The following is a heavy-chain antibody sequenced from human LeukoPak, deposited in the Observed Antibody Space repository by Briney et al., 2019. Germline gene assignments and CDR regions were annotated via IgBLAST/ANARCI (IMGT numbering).Heavy chain of an antibody. CDR3: ARVGGGAYKGWFDP. D-gene: IGHD5-12*01. CDR2: INPNGGST. V-gene: IGHV1-46*01. Sequence: ASVKVSCKASGYTFTSYYMHCVRQAPGQGLEWMGIINPNGGSTSYAQKFLARVTMTRDMSTDTVYMELSSLRSEDTAVYYCARVGGGAYKGWFDPWGQGTLVTVSS. J-gene: IGHJ5*02. CDR1: GYTFTSYY.